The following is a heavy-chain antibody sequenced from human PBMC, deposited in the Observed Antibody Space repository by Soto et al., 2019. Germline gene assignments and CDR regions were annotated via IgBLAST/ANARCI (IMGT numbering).Heavy chain of an antibody. CDR1: GGSISSGGYY. V-gene: IGHV4-31*03. CDR2: ISYSGST. D-gene: IGHD3-22*01. Sequence: PSETLSLTCTVSGGSISSGGYYWSWIRQHPGKGLEWIGYISYSGSTYYNPSLESRVTISVDTSKNQFSLKLSSVTAADTAVYYCARDALSRDSIWGQGTLVPVSS. CDR3: ARDALSRDSI. J-gene: IGHJ4*02.